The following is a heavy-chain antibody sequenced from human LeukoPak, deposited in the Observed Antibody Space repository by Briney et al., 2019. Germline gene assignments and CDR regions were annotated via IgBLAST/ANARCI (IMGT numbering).Heavy chain of an antibody. V-gene: IGHV4-59*08. J-gene: IGHJ4*02. CDR3: ARTNWNDVAFDY. Sequence: SETLSLTCTVSGGSISSYYWSWIRQPPGKGLEWIGYISYSGSTNYNPSLKSRVTISADTSNNQFSLKLSSVTAADTAVYYCARTNWNDVAFDYWGRGTLVTVSS. CDR2: ISYSGST. CDR1: GGSISSYY. D-gene: IGHD1-1*01.